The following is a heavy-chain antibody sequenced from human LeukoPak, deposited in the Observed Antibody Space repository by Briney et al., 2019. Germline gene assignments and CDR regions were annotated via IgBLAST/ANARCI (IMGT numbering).Heavy chain of an antibody. CDR3: ARDFTYSSGWYHYYYMDV. V-gene: IGHV1-18*01. CDR2: ISAYNGNT. J-gene: IGHJ6*03. CDR1: GYTFTNYG. D-gene: IGHD6-19*01. Sequence: ASVKVSCKASGYTFTNYGISWVRQAPGQGLEWMGWISAYNGNTNYAQKLQGRVTMTTDTSTSTAYMELRSLRSDDTAVYYCARDFTYSSGWYHYYYMDVWGKGTTVTISS.